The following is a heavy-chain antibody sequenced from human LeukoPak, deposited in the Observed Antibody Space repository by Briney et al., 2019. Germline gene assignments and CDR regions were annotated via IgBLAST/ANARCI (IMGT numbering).Heavy chain of an antibody. Sequence: SETLSLTCTVSGGSISSSSYYWGWIRQPPGKGLEWIGSSYYSGSTYYNPSLKSRVTISVDTSKNQFSLKLSSVTAADTAVYYCASRSALIAVAGRRTYYFDYWGQGTLVTVSS. J-gene: IGHJ4*02. CDR3: ASRSALIAVAGRRTYYFDY. D-gene: IGHD6-19*01. V-gene: IGHV4-39*01. CDR2: SYYSGST. CDR1: GGSISSSSYY.